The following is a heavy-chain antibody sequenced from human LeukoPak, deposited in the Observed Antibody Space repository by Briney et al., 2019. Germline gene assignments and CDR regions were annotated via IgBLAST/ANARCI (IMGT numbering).Heavy chain of an antibody. V-gene: IGHV4-61*09. Sequence: PSQTLSLTCTVSGGSISSGSYYWSWIRQPAGKGLEWIGEINHSGSTNYNPSLKSRVTISVDTSKNQFSLKLSSVTAADTAVYYCARFIAAPYYFDYWGRGTLVTVSS. CDR1: GGSISSGSYY. D-gene: IGHD6-13*01. CDR3: ARFIAAPYYFDY. J-gene: IGHJ4*02. CDR2: INHSGST.